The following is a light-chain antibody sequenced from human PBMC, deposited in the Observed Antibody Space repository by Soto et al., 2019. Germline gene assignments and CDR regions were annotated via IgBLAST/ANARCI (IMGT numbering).Light chain of an antibody. Sequence: ESMLTQSPGTLSLSPGERATLSCRASQSVSTRYLAWYQQKPGQAPRLLIYGASIRATGIPDRFSGSGSGTDFTLNISRLEPEDFAVYYCHQFGSSPPAFTFGQGTKREI. CDR3: HQFGSSPPAFT. CDR1: QSVSTRY. J-gene: IGKJ2*01. CDR2: GAS. V-gene: IGKV3-20*01.